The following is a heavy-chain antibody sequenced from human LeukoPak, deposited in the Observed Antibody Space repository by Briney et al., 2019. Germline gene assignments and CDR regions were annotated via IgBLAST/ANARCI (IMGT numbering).Heavy chain of an antibody. D-gene: IGHD1-26*01. J-gene: IGHJ5*02. CDR2: ISSSSSYI. CDR1: GFTFSSYS. CDR3: ARDTTRRIVGAPLGP. Sequence: PGGSLTRSCAASGFTFSSYSMNWVRQAPGKGLEWVSSISSSSSYIYYADSVKGRFTISRDNAKNSLYLQMNSLRAEDTAVYYCARDTTRRIVGAPLGPWGQGTLVTVSS. V-gene: IGHV3-21*01.